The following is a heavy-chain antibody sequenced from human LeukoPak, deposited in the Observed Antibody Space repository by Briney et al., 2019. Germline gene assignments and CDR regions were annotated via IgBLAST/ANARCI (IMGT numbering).Heavy chain of an antibody. D-gene: IGHD3-22*01. Sequence: GGSLRLSCAASGFTVSSNYMHWVRQAPGKELEWVSVIYSGGRIYYAESVKGRFTISRDSSTNTLFLQMNSLRAEDTAIYYCARDLVVAGLVPWGQGTLVLVSS. J-gene: IGHJ5*02. CDR1: GFTVSSNY. CDR2: IYSGGRI. CDR3: ARDLVVAGLVP. V-gene: IGHV3-66*01.